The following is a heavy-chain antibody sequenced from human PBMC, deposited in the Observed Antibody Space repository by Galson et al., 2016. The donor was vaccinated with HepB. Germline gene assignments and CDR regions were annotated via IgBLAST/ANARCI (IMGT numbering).Heavy chain of an antibody. D-gene: IGHD3-22*01. CDR1: GGTFSTYA. CDR3: ARHTYDNAY. Sequence: SVKVSCKASGGTFSTYAISWVRQAPGQGLEWMGWISAYNGNTNYAQKLQGRVTMTTDTSTNTAYMELRSLRSDDTAVYYCARHTYDNAYWGQGTLVTVSS. CDR2: ISAYNGNT. J-gene: IGHJ4*02. V-gene: IGHV1-18*01.